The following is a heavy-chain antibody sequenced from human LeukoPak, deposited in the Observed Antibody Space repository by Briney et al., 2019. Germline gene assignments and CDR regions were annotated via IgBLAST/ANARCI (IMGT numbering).Heavy chain of an antibody. V-gene: IGHV3-30-3*01. CDR3: ARGGDLKYCSGGSCYSVDY. CDR2: ISKDGGTK. CDR1: GFSFSDYV. Sequence: PGRSLRLSCAASGFSFSDYVIHWVRQAPGKGLDWVAVISKDGGTKYYADSVKGRLTISRDNSKNMLYLQMNSLRPGDTAVYYCARGGDLKYCSGGSCYSVDYWGQGTLVTVSS. J-gene: IGHJ4*02. D-gene: IGHD2-15*01.